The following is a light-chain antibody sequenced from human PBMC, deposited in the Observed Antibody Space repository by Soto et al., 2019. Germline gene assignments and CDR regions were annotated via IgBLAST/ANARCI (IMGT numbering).Light chain of an antibody. J-gene: IGKJ1*01. CDR1: QSLVFTDGNTY. V-gene: IGKV2-30*01. CDR2: QVS. Sequence: DIGMTQSPLSLPVTLGQPASISCTSSQSLVFTDGNTYLNWFQQRPGQPPRRLIYQVSHRDSGVPDRCSGSGSGTDFTLKISRVEADDVGIYYCKQGTHWPQTFGQGTKVDIK. CDR3: KQGTHWPQT.